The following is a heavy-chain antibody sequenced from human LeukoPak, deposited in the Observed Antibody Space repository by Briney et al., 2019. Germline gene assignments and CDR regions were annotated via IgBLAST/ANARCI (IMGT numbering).Heavy chain of an antibody. V-gene: IGHV4-4*07. D-gene: IGHD2/OR15-2a*01. Sequence: SETLSLTCTVSGGSISTYYWSWIRQSAGKGLEWIGRVYTSGSTNYNPSLKSRVTMSLDTSKNQFSLKLRFVTAADTAVYYCARKRPYFQWFDPWGQGTLVIVAS. CDR1: GGSISTYY. CDR3: ARKRPYFQWFDP. CDR2: VYTSGST. J-gene: IGHJ5*02.